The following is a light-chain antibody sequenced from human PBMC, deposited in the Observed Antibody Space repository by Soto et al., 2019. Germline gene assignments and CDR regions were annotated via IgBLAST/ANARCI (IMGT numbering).Light chain of an antibody. Sequence: EIVMTQSPATLCVSLGDRANLSCRASLSVSSDLAWYHQKPGQAPRLLIYGASTRATGIPARFSGSGSGTEFTLTINSLQSEDFAVYYCQQYNNWPRTFGQGTKVDIK. V-gene: IGKV3-15*01. J-gene: IGKJ1*01. CDR1: LSVSSD. CDR3: QQYNNWPRT. CDR2: GAS.